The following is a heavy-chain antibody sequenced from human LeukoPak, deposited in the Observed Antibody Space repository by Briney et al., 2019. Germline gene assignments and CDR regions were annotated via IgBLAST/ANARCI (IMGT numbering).Heavy chain of an antibody. CDR2: IYYSGST. D-gene: IGHD3-3*01. CDR1: GGSISSGGYY. Sequence: PLETLSLTCTVSGGSISSGGYYWSWIRQHPGKGLEWIGYIYYSGSTYYNPSLKSRVTISVDTSKNQFSLKLSSVTAADTAVYYCARGLRFLEWFQPFDYWGQGTLVTVSS. V-gene: IGHV4-31*03. J-gene: IGHJ4*02. CDR3: ARGLRFLEWFQPFDY.